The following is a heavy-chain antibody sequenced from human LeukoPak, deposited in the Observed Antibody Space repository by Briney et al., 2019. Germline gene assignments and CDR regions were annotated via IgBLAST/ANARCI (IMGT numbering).Heavy chain of an antibody. CDR1: GFTFRSYW. CDR2: IKQDGSEK. Sequence: GGSLRLSCAASGFTFRSYWMSWVRQAPGKGLEWVANIKQDGSEKYYVDSVKGRFTISRDDSKNTLYLQMNSLRAEDTAVYYCAKLSSGSCYSSCDYWGQGTLVTVSS. CDR3: AKLSSGSCYSSCDY. D-gene: IGHD1-26*01. V-gene: IGHV3-7*05. J-gene: IGHJ4*02.